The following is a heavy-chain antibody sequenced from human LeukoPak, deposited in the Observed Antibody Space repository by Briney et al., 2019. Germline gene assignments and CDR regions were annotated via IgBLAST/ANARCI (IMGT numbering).Heavy chain of an antibody. Sequence: SVKVSCKAPGGTFSSYAISWVRQAPGQGLEWMGRIIPILGIANYAQKFQGRVTITADKSTSTAYMELSSLRSEDTAVYYCAGNSGYNYYFDYWGQGTLVTVSS. CDR1: GGTFSSYA. V-gene: IGHV1-69*04. D-gene: IGHD5-12*01. J-gene: IGHJ4*02. CDR2: IIPILGIA. CDR3: AGNSGYNYYFDY.